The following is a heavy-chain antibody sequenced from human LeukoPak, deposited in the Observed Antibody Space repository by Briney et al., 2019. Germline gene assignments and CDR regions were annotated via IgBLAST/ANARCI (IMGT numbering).Heavy chain of an antibody. CDR1: GYTFTGYY. CDR3: ARTGLRLSWNYDTKDYYYYGMDV. CDR2: INPNSGGT. Sequence: ASVKVSCKASGYTFTGYYMHWVRQAPGQGLEWMGWINPNSGGTNYAQKFQGRVTMTGDTSISTAYMELSRLRSDDTAVYYCARTGLRLSWNYDTKDYYYYGMDVWGQGTTVTVSS. D-gene: IGHD1-7*01. V-gene: IGHV1-2*02. J-gene: IGHJ6*02.